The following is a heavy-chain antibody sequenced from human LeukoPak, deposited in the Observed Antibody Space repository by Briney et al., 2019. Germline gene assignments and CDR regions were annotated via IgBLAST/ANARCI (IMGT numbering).Heavy chain of an antibody. CDR1: GGSFSGYY. CDR3: ARVSGHDDAFDI. V-gene: IGHV4-34*01. D-gene: IGHD3-10*01. CDR2: INHSGST. J-gene: IGHJ3*02. Sequence: SETLSLTCAVYGGSFSGYYWSWIRQPPGKGLEWIGEINHSGSTNYNPSLKSRVTISVDTSKNQFSLKLSSVTAADTAVYYCARVSGHDDAFDIWGQGTMVTVSS.